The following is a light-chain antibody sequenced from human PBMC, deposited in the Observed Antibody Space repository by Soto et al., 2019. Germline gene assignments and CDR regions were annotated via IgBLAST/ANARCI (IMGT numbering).Light chain of an antibody. CDR1: NIGSRS. J-gene: IGLJ2*01. Sequence: SYELTQPPSVSVAPGKTARITCGGNNIGSRSVHWYQQKPGQAPVLVIYYDSDRPSGIPERFSGSNSGNTATLTISRVEAGDEADYYCQLWDSGSDHPGVVFGGGTKLTVL. CDR3: QLWDSGSDHPGVV. V-gene: IGLV3-21*04. CDR2: YDS.